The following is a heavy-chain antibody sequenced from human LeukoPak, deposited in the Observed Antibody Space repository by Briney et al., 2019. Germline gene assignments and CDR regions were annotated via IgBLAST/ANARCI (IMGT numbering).Heavy chain of an antibody. V-gene: IGHV3-23*01. CDR2: ITGSGGST. D-gene: IGHD2-15*01. J-gene: IGHJ4*02. CDR1: GFGFSTYA. Sequence: GESLKISCAASGFGFSTYAMSWVRQAPGKGLEWVSGITGSGGSTYHADSVKGRFTISRDNSKNTLFLQMSSLRAEDSAIFYCAKGSASGRPYYFDSWGQGILVTVSS. CDR3: AKGSASGRPYYFDS.